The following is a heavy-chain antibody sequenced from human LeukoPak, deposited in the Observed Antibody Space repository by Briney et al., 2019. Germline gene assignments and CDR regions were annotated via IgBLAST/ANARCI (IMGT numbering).Heavy chain of an antibody. Sequence: PGGSLRLSCAASGFTFSSYSMNWVRQAPGKGLEWVSCISSSSRYIYYADSVKGRFTISRDNAKNSLNLQMDSLRAEDTAVYYCAREGDSGYVELDSWGQGTLVTVPS. CDR3: AREGDSGYVELDS. CDR2: ISSSSRYI. J-gene: IGHJ4*02. D-gene: IGHD5-12*01. CDR1: GFTFSSYS. V-gene: IGHV3-21*01.